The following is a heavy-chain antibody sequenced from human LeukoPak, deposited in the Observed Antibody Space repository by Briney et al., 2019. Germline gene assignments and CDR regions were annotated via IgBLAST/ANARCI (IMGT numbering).Heavy chain of an antibody. CDR3: AKEKDLWFGGYYYYGMDV. CDR1: GFTFSSYW. J-gene: IGHJ6*02. CDR2: IKQDGSEK. Sequence: QPGGSLRLSCAASGFTFSSYWMSWVRQAPGKGLEWVSNIKQDGSEKYYVDSVKGRFTISRDNAKNSLYLQMNSLRAEDTAVYYCAKEKDLWFGGYYYYGMDVWGQGTTVTVSS. D-gene: IGHD3-10*01. V-gene: IGHV3-7*03.